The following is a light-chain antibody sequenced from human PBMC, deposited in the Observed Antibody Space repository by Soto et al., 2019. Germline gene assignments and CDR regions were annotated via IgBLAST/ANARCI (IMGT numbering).Light chain of an antibody. Sequence: EIELTQSPGTLSLSPGERATISCRASQSVRSSYLAWYQQKPGQAPRLLIYGASSRATGIPDRFSGSGSGTDFTLTISRLEPEDFAVYYCQQYGSSPSTFGQGTKLEIK. CDR1: QSVRSSY. J-gene: IGKJ2*02. CDR3: QQYGSSPST. V-gene: IGKV3-20*01. CDR2: GAS.